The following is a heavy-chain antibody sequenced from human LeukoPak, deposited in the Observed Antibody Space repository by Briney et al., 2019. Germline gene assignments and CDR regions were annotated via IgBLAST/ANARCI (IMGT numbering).Heavy chain of an antibody. CDR3: ARDERITGSPGKYYYYYYYMDV. Sequence: SVKVSCKASGGTFSSYAISWVRQAPGQGLEWVGGIIPIFGTANYAQKFQGRVTITTDESTSTAYMELSSLRSEDTAVYYCARDERITGSPGKYYYYYYYMDVWGKGTTVTVSS. CDR2: IIPIFGTA. D-gene: IGHD1-20*01. CDR1: GGTFSSYA. V-gene: IGHV1-69*05. J-gene: IGHJ6*03.